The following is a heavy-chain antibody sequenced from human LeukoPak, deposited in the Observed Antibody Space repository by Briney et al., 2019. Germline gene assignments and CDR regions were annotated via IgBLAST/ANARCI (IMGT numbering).Heavy chain of an antibody. V-gene: IGHV1-2*02. D-gene: IGHD3-22*01. CDR1: GYTFTGYY. J-gene: IGHJ4*02. CDR3: ARDYYDSSGYHSVGTDY. CDR2: INPNSGGT. Sequence: ASVKVSCKASGYTFTGYYMHWVRQAPGQGLEWMGWINPNSGGTNYAQKFQGRVTMTRDTSISTAYMELSRLRSDDTAVYYCARDYYDSSGYHSVGTDYWGQGTLVTVSS.